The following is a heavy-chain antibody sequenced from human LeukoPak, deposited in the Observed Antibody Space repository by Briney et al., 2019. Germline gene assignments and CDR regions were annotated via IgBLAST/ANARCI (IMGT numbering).Heavy chain of an antibody. CDR1: GFTFSSYE. J-gene: IGHJ4*02. Sequence: PGGSLRLSCAASGFTFSSYEMNWVRQAPGQGLEWVSYISSSGSTICYADSVKGRFTISRDNAENSLYLQMNSLRAEDTAVYYCAREVWLQFPEGWVSNWGQGTLVTVSS. CDR3: AREVWLQFPEGWVSN. D-gene: IGHD5-24*01. CDR2: ISSSGSTI. V-gene: IGHV3-48*03.